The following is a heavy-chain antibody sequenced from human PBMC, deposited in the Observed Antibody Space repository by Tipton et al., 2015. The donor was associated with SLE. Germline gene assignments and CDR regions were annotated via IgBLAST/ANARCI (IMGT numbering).Heavy chain of an antibody. Sequence: TLSLTCAVYGGSLSGYHWSWIRQPPGKGLEWIGEINHIGSSNYNPSLNSRVIMSVGTSKNEFSLQLSSVTAADTAVYFCARHPPTILTANYGMDVWGHGTSVTISS. J-gene: IGHJ6*02. V-gene: IGHV4-34*01. CDR2: INHIGSS. CDR3: ARHPPTILTANYGMDV. CDR1: GGSLSGYH. D-gene: IGHD3-9*01.